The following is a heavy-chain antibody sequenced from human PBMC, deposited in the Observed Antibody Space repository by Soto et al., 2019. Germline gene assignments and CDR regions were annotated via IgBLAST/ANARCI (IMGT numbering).Heavy chain of an antibody. V-gene: IGHV4-59*01. CDR1: GDSISSYS. D-gene: IGHD3-22*01. Sequence: SETLSLTCTVSGDSISSYSWSWIRQPPGKGLEWIGNIHYNGNTKYSPSLKSRATMSVDTSKNHFSLKLISVTTADTAVYFCAGSGYYHNRGMDVWGQGTTVTVSS. CDR3: AGSGYYHNRGMDV. J-gene: IGHJ6*02. CDR2: IHYNGNT.